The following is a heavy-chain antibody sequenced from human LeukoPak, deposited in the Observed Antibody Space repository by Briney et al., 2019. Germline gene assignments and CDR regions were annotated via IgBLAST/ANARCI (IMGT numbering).Heavy chain of an antibody. V-gene: IGHV4-34*01. D-gene: IGHD3-9*01. Sequence: PSETLSLTCAVYGGSFSGYYWSWIRQPPGKGLEWIGEINHSGSTNYNPSLKSRVTISVDTSKNQLSLKLSSVTAADTAVYYCARGGYYNILTNFRSRISGFDYWGQGTLVTVSS. J-gene: IGHJ4*02. CDR1: GGSFSGYY. CDR2: INHSGST. CDR3: ARGGYYNILTNFRSRISGFDY.